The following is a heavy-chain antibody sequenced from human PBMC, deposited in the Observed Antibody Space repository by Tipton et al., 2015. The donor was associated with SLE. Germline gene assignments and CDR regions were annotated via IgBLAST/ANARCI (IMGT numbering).Heavy chain of an antibody. D-gene: IGHD1-26*01. CDR1: GGSISTSSYY. Sequence: TLSLTCTVSGGSISTSSYYWSWIRQPAGKGLEWIGRIYTSGSTNYNPSLKSRVTMSVDTSKNQFSLKLSSVTAADTAVYYCARAVVGALYYFDYWGQGTLVTVSS. CDR3: ARAVVGALYYFDY. J-gene: IGHJ4*02. CDR2: IYTSGST. V-gene: IGHV4-61*02.